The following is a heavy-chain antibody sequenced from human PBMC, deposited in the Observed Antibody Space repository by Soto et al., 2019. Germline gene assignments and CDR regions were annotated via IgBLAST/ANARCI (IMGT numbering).Heavy chain of an antibody. D-gene: IGHD4-17*01. V-gene: IGHV1-8*01. J-gene: IGHJ6*03. Sequence: EASVKVSCKASGYTFTSYDINWVRQATGQGLEWMGWMNPNSGNTGYAQKFQGRVTMTRNTSISTAYMELSSLRSEDTAVYYCARGDSTVSGYYYYYYMDVWGKGTTVTVSS. CDR3: ARGDSTVSGYYYYYYMDV. CDR2: MNPNSGNT. CDR1: GYTFTSYD.